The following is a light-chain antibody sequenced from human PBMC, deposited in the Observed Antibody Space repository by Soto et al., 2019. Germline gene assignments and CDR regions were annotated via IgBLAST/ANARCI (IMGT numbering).Light chain of an antibody. V-gene: IGLV2-14*01. CDR1: SSDVGGYNY. J-gene: IGLJ1*01. CDR3: SSYSISSTHYV. CDR2: EVS. Sequence: QSALTQPASVSGSPGQSITISCTGSSSDVGGYNYVSWYQQHPAKAPKLIIYEVSNRPSGVSHRFSGSKSGNTDSLTISGLQSEDEGDYYCSSYSISSTHYVFGTGTKLTVL.